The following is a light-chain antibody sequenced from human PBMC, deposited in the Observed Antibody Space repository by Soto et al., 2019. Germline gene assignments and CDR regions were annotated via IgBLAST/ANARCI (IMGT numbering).Light chain of an antibody. CDR1: SSDVGAYNS. J-gene: IGLJ1*01. V-gene: IGLV2-14*01. Sequence: QSVLTKPASVNGAPGQSITISCTGTSSDVGAYNSVSWYQQHPGKAPKLMIYDVSNRPSGVSNRFSGSKSGTTASLTISGLQAEDEADYYCSSYTISSPYVFGTGTKVTVL. CDR2: DVS. CDR3: SSYTISSPYV.